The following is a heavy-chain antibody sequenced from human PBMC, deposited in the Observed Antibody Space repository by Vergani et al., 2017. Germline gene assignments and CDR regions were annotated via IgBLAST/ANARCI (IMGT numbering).Heavy chain of an antibody. D-gene: IGHD2-2*01. CDR1: GYTFTSYG. CDR3: ARHGRYCSSTSCYARRDFDY. V-gene: IGHV5-51*01. CDR2: IYPGDSDT. Sequence: VQLVQSGAEVKKPGASVKVSCKASGYTFTSYGISWVRQAPGQGLEWMGIIYPGDSDTRYSPSFQGQVTISSDKSISTAYLQWSSLKASDTAMYYCARHGRYCSSTSCYARRDFDYWGQGTLVTVSS. J-gene: IGHJ4*02.